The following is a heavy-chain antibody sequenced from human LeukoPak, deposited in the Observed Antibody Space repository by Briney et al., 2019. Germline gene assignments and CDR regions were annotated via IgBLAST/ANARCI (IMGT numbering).Heavy chain of an antibody. Sequence: TGGSLRLSCAASGFTFTDYAMTWVRQAPGKGLEWVSAISGNGDKTYYADSAKGRFTISRDNSKNTLYLQMNGLRAEDTAIYYCATDRDDPTVAPLYYFDYWGQGALVTVSS. D-gene: IGHD1-1*01. CDR2: ISGNGDKT. CDR1: GFTFTDYA. CDR3: ATDRDDPTVAPLYYFDY. V-gene: IGHV3-23*01. J-gene: IGHJ4*02.